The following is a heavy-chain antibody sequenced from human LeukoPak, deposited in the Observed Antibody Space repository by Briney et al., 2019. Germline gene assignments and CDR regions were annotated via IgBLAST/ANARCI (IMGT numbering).Heavy chain of an antibody. CDR3: ARVGIQLWSNVDY. Sequence: GGSLRLSCAPSGFTFSSYWMSWVRQAPGKGLEWVANIKQDGSEKYYVDSVKGRFTISRDNAKNSLYLQMNSLRAEDTAVYYCARVGIQLWSNVDYWGQGTLVTVSS. D-gene: IGHD5-18*01. CDR2: IKQDGSEK. J-gene: IGHJ4*02. V-gene: IGHV3-7*01. CDR1: GFTFSSYW.